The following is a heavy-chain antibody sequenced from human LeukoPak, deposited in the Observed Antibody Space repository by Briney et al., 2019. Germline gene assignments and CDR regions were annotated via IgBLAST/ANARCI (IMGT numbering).Heavy chain of an antibody. D-gene: IGHD6-6*01. CDR1: GGSFSGYY. Sequence: SETLSPTCAVYGGSFSGYYWSWIRQPPGKGPEWIGEINHSGNTNHNPPLKSRVTISVDTSKNQFSLKLNSVTAADTAVYYCARQNIAARLFDFWGQGTLVTVSS. V-gene: IGHV4-34*01. CDR2: INHSGNT. CDR3: ARQNIAARLFDF. J-gene: IGHJ4*02.